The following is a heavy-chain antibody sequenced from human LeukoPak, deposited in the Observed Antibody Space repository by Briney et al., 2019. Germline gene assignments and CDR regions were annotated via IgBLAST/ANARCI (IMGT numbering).Heavy chain of an antibody. V-gene: IGHV3-21*01. CDR3: ARDRYSGDRAFDI. CDR2: ISSSSNYI. CDR1: GFTFSTYG. Sequence: GGSLRLSCAASGFTFSTYGINWVRQAPGKGLEWVSSISSSSNYIYYADSVKGRFTISRDNAKNSLYLQVNSLRAEDTAVYYCARDRYSGDRAFDIWGQGTMVTVSS. D-gene: IGHD7-27*01. J-gene: IGHJ3*02.